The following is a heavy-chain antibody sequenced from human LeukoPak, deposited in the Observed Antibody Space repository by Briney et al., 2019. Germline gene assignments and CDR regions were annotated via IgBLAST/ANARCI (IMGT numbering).Heavy chain of an antibody. CDR1: GGSISSYY. CDR2: IYSSGST. Sequence: PSETLSLTCTVSGGSISSYYWSWIRQPAGRGLEWIGRIYSSGSTNYNPSLKSRVTMSVDTSKNQFSLKLTSVTAADTAVYYCTRVPYWYFDLWGRGTLVTVSS. CDR3: TRVPYWYFDL. J-gene: IGHJ2*01. V-gene: IGHV4-4*07.